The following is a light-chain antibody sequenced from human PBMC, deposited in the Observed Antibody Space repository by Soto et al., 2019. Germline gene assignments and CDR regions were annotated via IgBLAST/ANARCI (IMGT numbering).Light chain of an antibody. J-gene: IGKJ4*01. CDR2: AAS. CDR3: QHYVTSPLT. CDR1: QSVSATY. V-gene: IGKV3-20*01. Sequence: EFVLTQSPGTLSLSPGERATLSCRASQSVSATYLAWYQQKPGQAPRLLIYAASSRATGVPDRFSGSGSGTDFTLTISRLEPEDFAVYYCQHYVTSPLTVGGGTKVEIK.